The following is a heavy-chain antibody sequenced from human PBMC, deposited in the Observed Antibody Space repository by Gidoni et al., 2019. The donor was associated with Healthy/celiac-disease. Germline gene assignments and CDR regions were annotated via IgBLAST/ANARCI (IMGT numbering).Heavy chain of an antibody. CDR3: AREGGDRKANY. J-gene: IGHJ4*02. CDR2: ISYDGSNK. V-gene: IGHV3-30-3*01. CDR1: GFTFSSYA. D-gene: IGHD1-26*01. Sequence: QVQLVESGGGVVQPGRSLRLSCAASGFTFSSYAMHWVRQAPGKGLEWVAVISYDGSNKYYADSVKGRFTISRDNSKNTLYLQMNSLRAEDTAVYYCAREGGDRKANYWGQGTLVTVSS.